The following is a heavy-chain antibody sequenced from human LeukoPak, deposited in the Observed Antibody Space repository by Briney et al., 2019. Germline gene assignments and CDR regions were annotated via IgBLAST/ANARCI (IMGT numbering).Heavy chain of an antibody. J-gene: IGHJ4*02. CDR1: GYTFTELS. V-gene: IGHV1-24*01. CDR3: ATDLNSGSYPGY. CDR2: FDSEDGET. Sequence: ASVKVSCEVSGYTFTELSMLWVRQAPGKGLEWMGGFDSEDGETIYAQKFQGRVNMTEDTSTDTAYMELSSLRSEDTAVYYCATDLNSGSYPGYWGQGTLVTVSS. D-gene: IGHD1-26*01.